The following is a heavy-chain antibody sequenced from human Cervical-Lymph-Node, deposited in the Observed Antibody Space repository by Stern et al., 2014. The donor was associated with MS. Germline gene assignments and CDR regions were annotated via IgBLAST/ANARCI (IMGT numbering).Heavy chain of an antibody. CDR2: INPSGGST. V-gene: IGHV1-46*01. D-gene: IGHD6-19*01. CDR1: GDTFTSYY. CDR3: AREVAGHRLGMMDV. Sequence: VQLGESGAVVKKPGSSVTVSCKASGDTFTSYYKHWVRQAPGQGLEWMGIINPSGGSTSYAQKFQGRVTMTRDTSTSTVYMELSSLRSEDTAVYYCAREVAGHRLGMMDVWGQGTTVTVSS. J-gene: IGHJ6*02.